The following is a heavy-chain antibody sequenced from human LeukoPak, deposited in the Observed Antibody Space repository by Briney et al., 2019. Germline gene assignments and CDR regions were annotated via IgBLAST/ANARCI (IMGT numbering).Heavy chain of an antibody. Sequence: SETLSLTCTVSGVSISSYYWSWIRQPAGKGLEWIGHIYTSGSTNYNPSLKSPVTMSVDTSKNQFSLKLNSVTAADTAVYYCARSAHSGNGGVLSCCGQGTLVTVSS. V-gene: IGHV4-4*07. CDR1: GVSISSYY. CDR3: ARSAHSGNGGVLSC. D-gene: IGHD4-23*01. CDR2: IYTSGST. J-gene: IGHJ4*02.